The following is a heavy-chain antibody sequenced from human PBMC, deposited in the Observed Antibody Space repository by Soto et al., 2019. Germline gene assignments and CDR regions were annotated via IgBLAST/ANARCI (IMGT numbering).Heavy chain of an antibody. D-gene: IGHD3-9*01. J-gene: IGHJ4*02. Sequence: XSVKVSCKASGYTFTSYAMHWVRQAPVQRLEWMGWINAGNGNTKYSQKFQGGVTITRDTSASTAYMELSSLRSEDTAVYYCARYALTGYYSYYFDYWGQGTLVTVSS. CDR2: INAGNGNT. CDR3: ARYALTGYYSYYFDY. CDR1: GYTFTSYA. V-gene: IGHV1-3*01.